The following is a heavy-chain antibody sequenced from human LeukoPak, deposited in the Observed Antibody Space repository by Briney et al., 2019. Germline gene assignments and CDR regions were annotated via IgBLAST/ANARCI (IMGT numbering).Heavy chain of an antibody. J-gene: IGHJ6*03. V-gene: IGHV3-74*01. CDR1: GFTFNTYW. CDR3: ARDRSYNMDV. Sequence: GGSLRLSCAASGFTFNTYWMHWVRQAPGKGLVWVSHINSAGSSISYADSVRGRFTISRDNAKNTLCLQMSSLRAEDTAVYYCARDRSYNMDVWGKGTTVTVSS. CDR2: INSAGSSI.